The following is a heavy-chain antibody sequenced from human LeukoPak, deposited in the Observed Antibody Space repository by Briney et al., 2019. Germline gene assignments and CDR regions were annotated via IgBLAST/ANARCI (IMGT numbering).Heavy chain of an antibody. CDR3: ARLLMVYERYFDY. Sequence: PSETLSLTCAVSGCSISSGYNWGWIRQPPGKGLEWIGSIYHSGSTYYNPSLKSRVTISVDTSKNQFSLKLSSVTAADTAVYYCARLLMVYERYFDYWGQGTLVTVSS. CDR2: IYHSGST. J-gene: IGHJ4*02. CDR1: GCSISSGYN. D-gene: IGHD2-8*01. V-gene: IGHV4-38-2*01.